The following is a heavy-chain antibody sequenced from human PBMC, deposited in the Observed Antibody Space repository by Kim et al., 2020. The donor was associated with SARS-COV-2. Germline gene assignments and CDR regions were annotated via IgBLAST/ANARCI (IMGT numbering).Heavy chain of an antibody. D-gene: IGHD3-3*02. Sequence: ADSVKGRFTISRDNSKNTLYLQMNSLRAEDTAVYYCAKVFSLSPPDAFDIWGQGTMVTVSS. J-gene: IGHJ3*02. CDR3: AKVFSLSPPDAFDI. V-gene: IGHV3-23*01.